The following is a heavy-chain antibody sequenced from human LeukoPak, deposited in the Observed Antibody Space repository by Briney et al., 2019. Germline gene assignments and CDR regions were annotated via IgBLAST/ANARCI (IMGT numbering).Heavy chain of an antibody. J-gene: IGHJ6*03. V-gene: IGHV4-39*07. Sequence: PSETLSLTCTVSGGSISSSSYYWGWIRQPPGKGLEWIGSIYYSGSTYYNPSLKSRVTISVDTSKNQFSLKLSSVTAADTAVYYCARVLGRNYYYYMDVWGKGTTVTISS. CDR3: ARVLGRNYYYYMDV. CDR1: GGSISSSSYY. D-gene: IGHD7-27*01. CDR2: IYYSGST.